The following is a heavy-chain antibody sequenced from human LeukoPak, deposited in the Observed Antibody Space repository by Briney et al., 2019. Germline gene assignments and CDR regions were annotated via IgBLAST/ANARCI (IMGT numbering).Heavy chain of an antibody. D-gene: IGHD6-6*01. CDR1: GFIFSSYW. V-gene: IGHV3-7*01. CDR3: ARRGPPGIAARFFDY. CDR2: MNQDGSEK. Sequence: GGSLRLSCAASGFIFSSYWMSWVRQAPGKGLEWVANMNQDGSEKYYVDSVKGRFTISRDNAKNSLYLQMNSLRAEDTAVYYCARRGPPGIAARFFDYWGQGTLVTVSS. J-gene: IGHJ4*02.